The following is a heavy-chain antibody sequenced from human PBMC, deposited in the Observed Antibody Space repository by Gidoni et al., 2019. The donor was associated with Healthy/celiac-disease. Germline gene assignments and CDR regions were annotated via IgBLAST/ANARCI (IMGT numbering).Heavy chain of an antibody. CDR1: GFTFSSSA. J-gene: IGHJ4*02. CDR2: ISGSGGST. CDR3: AKDLAMGATAPFDC. D-gene: IGHD1-26*01. Sequence: EVLLLESGGGLVQPGGSLRPSCAAPGFTFSSSAMSWVRQAPGKGLEWVSAISGSGGSTYYADSVKGRFTISRDNSKNSLYLQMNSLRAEDTAVYYCAKDLAMGATAPFDCWGQGTLVTVAS. V-gene: IGHV3-23*01.